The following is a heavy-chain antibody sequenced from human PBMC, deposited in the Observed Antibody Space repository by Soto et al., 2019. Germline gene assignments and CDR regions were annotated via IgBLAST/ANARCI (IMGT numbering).Heavy chain of an antibody. J-gene: IGHJ4*02. CDR3: ARGPIVVVTHFDY. V-gene: IGHV3-30*03. Sequence: QVQLVESGGGVVQPGRSLRLSCTASGFTFSNYGMHWVRQAPGKGLKWVAVISYDGSNKYYADSVKGRFTISRDNSKNTLYLQMNSLRAEDTAVYYCARGPIVVVTHFDYWGQGTLVTVSS. CDR2: ISYDGSNK. CDR1: GFTFSNYG. D-gene: IGHD2-21*02.